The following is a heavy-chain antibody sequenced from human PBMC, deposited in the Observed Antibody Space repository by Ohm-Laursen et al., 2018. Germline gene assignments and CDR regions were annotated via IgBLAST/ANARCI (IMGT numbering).Heavy chain of an antibody. Sequence: SLSLSCAASGFTFSNAWMSWVRQAPGKGLEWVGRIKSKTDGGTTDYAAPVKGRFTISRDDSKNTLYLQMNSLKTEDTAVYYCTHYYDSSGYYSGAAEYFQHWGQGTLVTVSS. V-gene: IGHV3-15*01. CDR1: GFTFSNAW. D-gene: IGHD3-22*01. CDR3: THYYDSSGYYSGAAEYFQH. CDR2: IKSKTDGGTT. J-gene: IGHJ1*01.